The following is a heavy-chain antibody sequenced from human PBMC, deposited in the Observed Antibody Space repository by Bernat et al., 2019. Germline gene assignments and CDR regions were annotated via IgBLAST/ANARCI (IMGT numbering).Heavy chain of an antibody. CDR1: GYTFTSYA. D-gene: IGHD2-8*01. V-gene: IGHV7-4-1*02. J-gene: IGHJ4*02. Sequence: QVQLVQSGSELKKPGASVKVSCKASGYTFTSYAINWVRQAPGQGLEWMGWINTNTGNPTYAQGFTGRFVFSLDTSVSTAYLQISSLKPADTAVYYCGRMIPDCTSEGLDYWGQGTLVTVSS. CDR2: INTNTGNP. CDR3: GRMIPDCTSEGLDY.